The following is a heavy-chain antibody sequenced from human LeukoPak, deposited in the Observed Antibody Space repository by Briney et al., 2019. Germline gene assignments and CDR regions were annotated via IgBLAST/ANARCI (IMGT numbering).Heavy chain of an antibody. V-gene: IGHV3-7*05. Sequence: PGGSPRLSCVVSGFKFKNYWMTWVRQAPGKGLEWVATIKQDGRETYYVDSVKGRFTLSRDNAKNSLFLQMNSLRAEDTAVYYCARGHYGMDVWGQGTSVTVSS. J-gene: IGHJ6*02. CDR2: IKQDGRET. CDR3: ARGHYGMDV. CDR1: GFKFKNYW.